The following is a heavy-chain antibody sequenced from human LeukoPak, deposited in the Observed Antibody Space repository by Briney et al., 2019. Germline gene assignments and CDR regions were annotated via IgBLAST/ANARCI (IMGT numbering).Heavy chain of an antibody. D-gene: IGHD3-10*01. CDR2: ISGSGGST. J-gene: IGHJ4*02. V-gene: IGHV3-23*01. CDR3: AKDGWALGSGSYYYY. Sequence: PGGSLRLSCAASGFTFSSYAMSWVRQAPGKGLEWVSAISGSGGSTYYADSVRGRFTISRDNSKNTLYLQMNSLRAEDTAVYYCAKDGWALGSGSYYYYWGQGTLVTVSS. CDR1: GFTFSSYA.